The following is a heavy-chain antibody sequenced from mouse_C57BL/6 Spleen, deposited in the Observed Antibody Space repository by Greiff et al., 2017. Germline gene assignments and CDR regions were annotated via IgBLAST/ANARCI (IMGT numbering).Heavy chain of an antibody. J-gene: IGHJ4*01. Sequence: EVQVVASGGGLVQPGGSLTLSCAASGFTFSDYGMHCVRQAPGQGLEWVAYISSGSSSIYYADTVKGRFTISGDNATNTLFLQLTSLRSEDTAMYYCARRTLYGSSLYYAMDYWGQGTSVTVS. CDR2: ISSGSSSI. CDR1: GFTFSDYG. CDR3: ARRTLYGSSLYYAMDY. V-gene: IGHV5-17*01. D-gene: IGHD1-1*01.